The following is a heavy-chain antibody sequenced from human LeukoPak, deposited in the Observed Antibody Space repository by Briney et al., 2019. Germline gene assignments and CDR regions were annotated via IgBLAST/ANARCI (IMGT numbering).Heavy chain of an antibody. J-gene: IGHJ2*01. V-gene: IGHV4-34*01. CDR1: GGSFSGYY. CDR2: INHSGST. D-gene: IGHD4-23*01. Sequence: PSETLSLTCAVYGGSFSGYYWSWIRQPPGKGLEWIGEINHSGSTNYNPSLKSRVTISVDTSKNQFSLKLSSVTAAETAVYYCARGRTVVTYWYFDLWGRGTLVTVSS. CDR3: ARGRTVVTYWYFDL.